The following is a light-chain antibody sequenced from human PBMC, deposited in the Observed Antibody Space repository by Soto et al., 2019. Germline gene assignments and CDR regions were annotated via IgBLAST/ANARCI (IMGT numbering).Light chain of an antibody. CDR3: QQYNSYSTWT. Sequence: DIQMTQSPSTLSASVGDRVTITCRASQSISSWLAWYQQKPGKAPQLLIYDASSLESGVPSRFSGSGSGTEFTLTISSLPPDDFATYYCQQYNSYSTWTFGQGTKVEIK. CDR2: DAS. CDR1: QSISSW. J-gene: IGKJ1*01. V-gene: IGKV1-5*01.